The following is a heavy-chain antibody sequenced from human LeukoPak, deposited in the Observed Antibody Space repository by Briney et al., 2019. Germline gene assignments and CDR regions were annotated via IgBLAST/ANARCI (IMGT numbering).Heavy chain of an antibody. CDR2: INQDGSEN. V-gene: IGHV3-7*01. CDR3: AREGCSGGSCYHNWFDP. Sequence: TGGSLRLSCAASGFTFSSNWRSWVPQAPGKGLEWVANINQDGSENYYVDSVKGRFTISRDNAKNSLYLQMNSLRAEDTAVYYCAREGCSGGSCYHNWFDPWGQGTLVTVSS. D-gene: IGHD2-15*01. J-gene: IGHJ5*02. CDR1: GFTFSSNW.